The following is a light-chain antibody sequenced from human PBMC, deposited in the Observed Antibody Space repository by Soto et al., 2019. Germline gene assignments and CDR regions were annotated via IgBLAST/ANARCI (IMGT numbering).Light chain of an antibody. J-gene: IGKJ1*01. CDR3: QQYGSSPGT. Sequence: EIVMTQSPATLSVSPGERATLSCRASQSVSSDLAWYQQKPGQAPRLLIYGAYTRATGIQDRFSGSGSGTDFTLTIRRLEPEDFAVYYCQQYGSSPGTFGQGTKVDIK. CDR1: QSVSSD. V-gene: IGKV3-20*01. CDR2: GAY.